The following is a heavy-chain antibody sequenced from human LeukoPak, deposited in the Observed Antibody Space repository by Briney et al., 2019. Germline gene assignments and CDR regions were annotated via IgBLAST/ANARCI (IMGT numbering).Heavy chain of an antibody. J-gene: IGHJ6*02. D-gene: IGHD1-26*01. CDR3: ARGRLIVGATTLNYYYGVDV. CDR1: GYTFTSYD. V-gene: IGHV1-8*01. Sequence: ASVKVSCKASGYTFTSYDINWVRQATGQGLEWMGWMNPNSGNTGYAQKFQGRVTMTRNTSISTAYMELSSLRSEDTAVYYCARGRLIVGATTLNYYYGVDVWGQGTTVTVSS. CDR2: MNPNSGNT.